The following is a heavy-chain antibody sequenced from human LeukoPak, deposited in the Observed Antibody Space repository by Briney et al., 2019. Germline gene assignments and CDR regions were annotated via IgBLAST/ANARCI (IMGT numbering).Heavy chain of an antibody. CDR1: GGSVSSGSYY. CDR3: ATGNWNYGSSAFDY. CDR2: IYYSGST. Sequence: PSETLSLTCTVSGGSVSSGSYYWSWIRQPPGKGLEWIGYIYYSGSTNYNPSLKSRVTISVDTSKNQSSLKLSSVTAADTAVYYCATGNWNYGSSAFDYWGQGTLVTVSS. V-gene: IGHV4-61*01. D-gene: IGHD1-7*01. J-gene: IGHJ4*02.